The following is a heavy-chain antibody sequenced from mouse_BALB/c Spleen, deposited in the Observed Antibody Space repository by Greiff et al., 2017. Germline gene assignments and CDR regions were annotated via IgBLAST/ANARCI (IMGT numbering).Heavy chain of an antibody. CDR1: GFTFSSYA. J-gene: IGHJ4*01. D-gene: IGHD2-1*01. CDR2: ISSGGSYT. Sequence: DVKLVESGGGLVKPGGSLKLSCAASGFTFSSYAMSWVRQTPEKRLEWVATISSGGSYTYYPDSVKGRFTISRDNAKNTLYLQMSSLRSEDTAMYYGERHSGGNRYYYAMDYWGQGTSVTVSS. V-gene: IGHV5-9-3*01. CDR3: ERHSGGNRYYYAMDY.